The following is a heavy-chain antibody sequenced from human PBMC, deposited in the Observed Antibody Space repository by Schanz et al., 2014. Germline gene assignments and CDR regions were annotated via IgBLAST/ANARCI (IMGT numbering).Heavy chain of an antibody. CDR1: GFTVSSNY. Sequence: EVQLLESGGGLVQPGGSLRLSCAASGFTVSSNYMSWVRQAPGKGLEWVSITYSGGSTYYADSVKGRFTISRDNSKNTLYLLMNSLRAEDTAVYYCARGREVVAKIFDVWGQGTMVTVSS. CDR2: TYSGGST. J-gene: IGHJ3*01. V-gene: IGHV3-66*01. CDR3: ARGREVVAKIFDV. D-gene: IGHD3-22*01.